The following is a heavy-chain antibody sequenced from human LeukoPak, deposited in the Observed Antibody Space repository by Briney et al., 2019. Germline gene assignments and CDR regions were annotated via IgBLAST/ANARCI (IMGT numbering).Heavy chain of an antibody. D-gene: IGHD3-10*01. CDR1: GYTFTSYD. V-gene: IGHV1-8*01. CDR2: MNPNSGDT. J-gene: IGHJ4*02. CDR3: ARGGDGSGSYYRDFDY. Sequence: ASVKVSCKASGYTFTSYDINWVRQATGQGLEWMGWMNPNSGDTSYAQKFQGRVTMTRNTSISTAYMELSSLRSDDTAVYYCARGGDGSGSYYRDFDYWGQGTLATVSS.